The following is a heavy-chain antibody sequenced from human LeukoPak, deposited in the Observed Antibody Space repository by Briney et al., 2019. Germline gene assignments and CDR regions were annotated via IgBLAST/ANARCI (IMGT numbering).Heavy chain of an antibody. CDR1: GYTFTGYY. CDR3: ARGSPYLGSRMVRGVSYWYFDL. J-gene: IGHJ2*01. CDR2: INPNSGGT. Sequence: ASVKVSCKASGYTFTGYYMHWVRQAPGQGLEWMGWINPNSGGTNYAQKFQGRVTMTRDTSISTAYMELSRLRSDDTAVYYCARGSPYLGSRMVRGVSYWYFDLWGRGTLVTVSS. D-gene: IGHD3-10*01. V-gene: IGHV1-2*02.